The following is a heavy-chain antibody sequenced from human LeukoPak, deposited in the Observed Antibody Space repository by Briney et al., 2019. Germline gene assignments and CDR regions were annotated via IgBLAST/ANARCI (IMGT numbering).Heavy chain of an antibody. V-gene: IGHV3-7*05. CDR3: VRSGGY. D-gene: IGHD1-26*01. CDR1: RVTFTSHW. CDR2: IKEDGSEK. J-gene: IGHJ4*02. Sequence: GGSLRLSCAAPRVTFTSHWMNCGRQAPGKGLEWVANIKEDGSEKYYVDSVKGRFTISRDNAKNSLCLQMNSLRAEDTAIYYCVRSGGYWGQGTLVTVSS.